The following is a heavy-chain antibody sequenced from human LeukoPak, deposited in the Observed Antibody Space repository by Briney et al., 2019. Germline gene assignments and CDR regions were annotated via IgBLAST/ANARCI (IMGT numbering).Heavy chain of an antibody. CDR1: GGSFSGYY. J-gene: IGHJ4*02. V-gene: IGHV4-34*01. Sequence: SETLSLTCAVYGGSFSGYYWSWIRQPPGKGLEWIGEINHSGSTNYNPSLKSRVTISVDTSKNQFSLKLSSVTAADTAVYYCARGSKGRITMVRGAPPAFDYWGQGTLVTVSS. D-gene: IGHD3-10*01. CDR2: INHSGST. CDR3: ARGSKGRITMVRGAPPAFDY.